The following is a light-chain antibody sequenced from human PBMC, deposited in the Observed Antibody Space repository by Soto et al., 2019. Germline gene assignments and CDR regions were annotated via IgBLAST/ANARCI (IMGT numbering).Light chain of an antibody. J-gene: IGKJ1*01. CDR2: GAS. CDR3: QQRSNWPRT. Sequence: EIVLTQSPATLSLSPGGRATLSCRASQSISDTLAWYQQKPGQAPRLLIYGASSGATGFPARFSGSGSGTDFTLTISSLEPEDFAVYYCQQRSNWPRTFGQGTKVDIK. CDR1: QSISDT. V-gene: IGKV3-11*01.